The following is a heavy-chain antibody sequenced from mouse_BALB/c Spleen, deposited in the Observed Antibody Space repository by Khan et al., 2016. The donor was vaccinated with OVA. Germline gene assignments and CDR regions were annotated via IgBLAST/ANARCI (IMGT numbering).Heavy chain of an antibody. J-gene: IGHJ3*01. CDR3: ASEGYYDYGQSPY. D-gene: IGHD2-4*01. CDR2: ISYSGNT. Sequence: QLEESGPGLVKPSQSLSLTCTVTGYSITSEFAWNWIRQFPGNKLEWMGYISYSGNTRYNPSLKSLISITRETSRNQFFLQLNSVTTEDTATYYCASEGYYDYGQSPYWGAGTMVTVSA. CDR1: GYSITSEFA. V-gene: IGHV3-2*02.